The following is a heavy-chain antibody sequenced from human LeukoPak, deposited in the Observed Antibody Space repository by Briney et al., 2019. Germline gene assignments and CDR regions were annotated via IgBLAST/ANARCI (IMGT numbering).Heavy chain of an antibody. D-gene: IGHD3-16*01. CDR1: GYTFTNYY. Sequence: ASVKVSCKATGYTFTNYYMHWVRQAPGRGLEWMGWINPKSGGTNYAQKFQGRVTMTRDTSISTAYMELNRLRSGDTAMYYCVPSNSFEYYFDYWGQGTLVTVSS. J-gene: IGHJ4*02. CDR3: VPSNSFEYYFDY. CDR2: INPKSGGT. V-gene: IGHV1-2*02.